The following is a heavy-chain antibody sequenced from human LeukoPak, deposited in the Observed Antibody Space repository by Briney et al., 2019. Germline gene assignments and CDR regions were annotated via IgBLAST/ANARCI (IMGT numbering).Heavy chain of an antibody. V-gene: IGHV4-39*01. Sequence: SETLSLTCTVSGGSISSSSYYWGWIRQPPGEGLEWIGSIYYSGNTYYNPSLKSRVTMYVDTSKNQFSLKLNSVTAADTAVYYCARLCSGGSCYYGYFDYWGQGTLVTVSS. D-gene: IGHD2-15*01. CDR2: IYYSGNT. J-gene: IGHJ4*02. CDR3: ARLCSGGSCYYGYFDY. CDR1: GGSISSSSYY.